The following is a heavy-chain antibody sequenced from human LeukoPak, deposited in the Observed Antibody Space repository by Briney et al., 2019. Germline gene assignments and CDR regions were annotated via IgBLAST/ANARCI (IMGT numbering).Heavy chain of an antibody. D-gene: IGHD6-25*01. Sequence: PSETLSLTCTVSGGSISSYYWSWIRPPPGKGLELIGYIYYRGSTNYNPSLKSRVTISVATSKHHFSLKLTSVTAADTAVYYCASSATNNWLDYWGQGTLVTVSS. CDR3: ASSATNNWLDY. CDR1: GGSISSYY. V-gene: IGHV4-59*01. J-gene: IGHJ5*01. CDR2: IYYRGST.